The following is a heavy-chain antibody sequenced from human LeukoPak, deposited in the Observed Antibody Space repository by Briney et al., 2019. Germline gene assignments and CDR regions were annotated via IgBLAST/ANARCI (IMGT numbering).Heavy chain of an antibody. Sequence: ASVKVSCKASGYTFTSYDINWVRQATGQGLEWMGWMNPNSGNTGYAQKFRGRVTITRNTSISTAYMELSSLRSEDTAVYYCARGGTYSKRYYYYMDVWGKGTTVTVSS. V-gene: IGHV1-8*03. CDR1: GYTFTSYD. J-gene: IGHJ6*03. CDR2: MNPNSGNT. D-gene: IGHD4-11*01. CDR3: ARGGTYSKRYYYYMDV.